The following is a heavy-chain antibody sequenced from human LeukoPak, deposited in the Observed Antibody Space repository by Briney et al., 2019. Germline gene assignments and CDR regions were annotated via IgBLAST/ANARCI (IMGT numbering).Heavy chain of an antibody. J-gene: IGHJ4*02. CDR2: INPSGSAT. CDR3: AKALSASSYDY. Sequence: GGSLRLSCAASGFTSSSYTMGWVRQAPGKGLEWVSDINPSGSATYYADSAKGRFTISRDNSKNTLYLQMNSLRAEDTAVYYCAKALSASSYDYWGQGTLVTVSS. CDR1: GFTSSSYT. V-gene: IGHV3-23*01. D-gene: IGHD2-2*01.